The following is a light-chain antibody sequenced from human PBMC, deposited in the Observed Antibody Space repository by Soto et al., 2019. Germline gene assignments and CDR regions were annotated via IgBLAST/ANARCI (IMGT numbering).Light chain of an antibody. CDR1: QTVSSSY. CDR3: QQYGRSMSIT. V-gene: IGKV3-20*01. CDR2: SAS. Sequence: ESVLTQSPGTLSLSPGERATLSCRASQTVSSSYIAWYQQRPGQAPRLLIFSASSRATGIPDRFSGSGSGTDFTLTISRLEPEDSAVYYCQQYGRSMSITFGQGTRLEIK. J-gene: IGKJ5*01.